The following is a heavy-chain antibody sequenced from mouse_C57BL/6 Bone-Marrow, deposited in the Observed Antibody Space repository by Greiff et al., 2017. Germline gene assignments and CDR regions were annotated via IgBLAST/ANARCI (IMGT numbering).Heavy chain of an antibody. CDR3: ARTYGSAWFAY. J-gene: IGHJ3*01. Sequence: VQLQQPGAELVMPGASVKLSCKASGYTFTSYWMHWVKQRPGQGLEWIGEIDPSDSYTNYNQKFKGKSTLTVDKSSSTAYMQLSSLTSEASAVYYCARTYGSAWFAYWGQGTLVTVSA. CDR1: GYTFTSYW. D-gene: IGHD1-2*01. CDR2: IDPSDSYT. V-gene: IGHV1-69*01.